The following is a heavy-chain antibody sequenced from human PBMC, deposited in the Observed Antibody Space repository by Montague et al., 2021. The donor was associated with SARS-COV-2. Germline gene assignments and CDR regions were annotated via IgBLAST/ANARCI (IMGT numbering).Heavy chain of an antibody. CDR2: INHNGNT. D-gene: IGHD1-7*01. J-gene: IGHJ4*02. CDR3: AWRVYSLGSGNYRD. CDR1: GGSFIGYY. Sequence: SETLSLTCTVPGGSFIGYYWGWIRQPPGKGLEWIGEINHNGNTKYNPSSKSRLIMSLDTSRTHISLHVISVTSADTAVYFCAWRVYSLGSGNYRDWGQGTLVTVSS. V-gene: IGHV4-34*01.